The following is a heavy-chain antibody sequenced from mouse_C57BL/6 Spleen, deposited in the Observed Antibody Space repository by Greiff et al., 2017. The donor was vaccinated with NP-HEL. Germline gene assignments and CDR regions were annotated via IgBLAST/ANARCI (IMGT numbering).Heavy chain of an antibody. J-gene: IGHJ3*01. CDR1: GYTFTGYW. D-gene: IGHD2-2*01. CDR3: ASREGYGYDAFFAY. Sequence: VKLMESGAELMKPGASVKLSCKATGYTFTGYWIEWVKQRPGHGLEWIGEILPGSGSTNYNEKFKGKATFTADTSSNTAYMQLSSLTTEDSAIYYCASREGYGYDAFFAYWGQGTLVTVSA. V-gene: IGHV1-9*01. CDR2: ILPGSGST.